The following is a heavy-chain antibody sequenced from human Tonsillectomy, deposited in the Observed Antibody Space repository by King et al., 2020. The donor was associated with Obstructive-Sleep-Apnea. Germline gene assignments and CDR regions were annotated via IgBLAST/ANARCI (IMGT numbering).Heavy chain of an antibody. CDR1: GLTFSADY. CDR3: ARVYWNDLDY. D-gene: IGHD1-1*01. V-gene: IGHV3-11*06. J-gene: IGHJ4*02. Sequence: VQLVESGGGSVKPGGSLRLSCEASGLTFSADYMSWVRQAPGKGLEWVGFISGSIGHTDYVDSVKGRFTISRDNAKNSLYLQLNSLRAGDTAVYYWARVYWNDLDYWGQGTLVTVSS. CDR2: ISGSIGHT.